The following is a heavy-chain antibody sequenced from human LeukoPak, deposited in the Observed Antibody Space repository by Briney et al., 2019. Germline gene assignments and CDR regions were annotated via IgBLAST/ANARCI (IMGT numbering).Heavy chain of an antibody. J-gene: IGHJ4*02. D-gene: IGHD2-2*01. V-gene: IGHV3-72*01. CDR3: TSVKYPFDY. CDR1: GFTFSDHY. Sequence: GGSLRLSCAASGFTFSDHYMDWVRQAPGEGLEWVGRTRNKANSYTTEYAASVKGRFIISRDDSKNSLYLQMNSLKTEDTAVYYCTSVKYPFDYWGQGTLVTVSS. CDR2: TRNKANSYTT.